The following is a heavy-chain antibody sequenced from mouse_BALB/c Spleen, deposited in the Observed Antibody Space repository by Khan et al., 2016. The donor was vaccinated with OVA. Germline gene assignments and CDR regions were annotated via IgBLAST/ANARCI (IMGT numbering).Heavy chain of an antibody. CDR1: GYSITSGYA. Sequence: VQLKESGPGLVKPSQSLSLTCTVTGYSITSGYAWNCIRPFPGNKLEWMGYISYSGGTSYNPSLNSRISITRNTSKNHFFLQLNSVTTEDTATYYCARGNYYGYYFDYWGQGTPLTVSS. D-gene: IGHD1-1*01. V-gene: IGHV3-2*02. J-gene: IGHJ2*01. CDR2: ISYSGGT. CDR3: ARGNYYGYYFDY.